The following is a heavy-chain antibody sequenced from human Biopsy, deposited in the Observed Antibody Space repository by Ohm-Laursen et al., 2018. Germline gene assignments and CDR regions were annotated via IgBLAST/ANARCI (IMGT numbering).Heavy chain of an antibody. CDR2: ISTYNDDT. Sequence: ASVKVSCKTSGYTFTAYGISWVRQAPGQGLEWMGWISTYNDDTNIAQKFQGRVSMTIDTSTRTAYMELRSLRSGDTAIYFCARDPGYDFWSGSDPFDIWGQGTLVTVS. D-gene: IGHD3-3*01. V-gene: IGHV1-18*04. CDR3: ARDPGYDFWSGSDPFDI. J-gene: IGHJ3*02. CDR1: GYTFTAYG.